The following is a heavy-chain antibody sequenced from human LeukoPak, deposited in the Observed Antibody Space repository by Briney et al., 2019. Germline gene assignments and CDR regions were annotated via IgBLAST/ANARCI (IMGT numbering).Heavy chain of an antibody. Sequence: GGSLRLSCAASGFTFSDYNMRWIRQAPGKGLEWVSSISRSGSTKYYADSVKGRFTISRDNAKNSLFLQMNSLGAEDTAVYYCARGGYNWNPLDYWGQGALVTVSS. J-gene: IGHJ4*02. CDR2: ISRSGSTK. CDR3: ARGGYNWNPLDY. CDR1: GFTFSDYN. D-gene: IGHD1-20*01. V-gene: IGHV3-11*04.